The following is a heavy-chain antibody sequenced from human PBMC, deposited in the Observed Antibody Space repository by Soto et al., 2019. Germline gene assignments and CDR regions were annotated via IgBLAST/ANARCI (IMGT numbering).Heavy chain of an antibody. D-gene: IGHD2-2*01. V-gene: IGHV1-69*12. CDR1: GGTFSSYA. Sequence: QVQLVQSGAEVKKPGSSVKVSCKASGGTFSSYAISWVRQAPGQGLEWMGGIIPIFGTANYAQKFQGRVTITADESTSTAYMELSSLRSEDTAVYYCAREGCISTSCYEGHDAFDIWGQGTMVTVSS. CDR2: IIPIFGTA. J-gene: IGHJ3*02. CDR3: AREGCISTSCYEGHDAFDI.